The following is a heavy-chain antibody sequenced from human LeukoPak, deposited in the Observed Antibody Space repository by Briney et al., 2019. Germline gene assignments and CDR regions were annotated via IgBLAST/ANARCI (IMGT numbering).Heavy chain of an antibody. CDR1: GFTFSDFY. CDR2: ISSSGSSI. V-gene: IGHV3-11*01. CDR3: ARDLSTSSEDWWDY. J-gene: IGHJ4*02. D-gene: IGHD6-13*01. Sequence: PGGSLRLSCAASGFTFSDFYMSWIRQAPGKGLEWISYISSSGSSIYYADSVRGRFTISRDNAKNSLYLQMNTLRAEDTAVYYCARDLSTSSEDWWDYCGQGTLVTVSS.